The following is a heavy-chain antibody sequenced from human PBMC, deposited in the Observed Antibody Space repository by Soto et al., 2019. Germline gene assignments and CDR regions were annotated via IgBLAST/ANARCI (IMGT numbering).Heavy chain of an antibody. CDR1: GFIFSNHD. V-gene: IGHV3-48*03. CDR2: INKRGVT. Sequence: EVQLVESGGELVQPGGSRRLSCAGSGFIFSNHDMNGVRQVPGKGLDWIAYINKRGVTHYAGSVMGRFTISRDNAKNSLYLQMQGLRDEDTAVYYCARDLGNSFGIDYWGRGTLVTVSS. D-gene: IGHD3-3*01. CDR3: ARDLGNSFGIDY. J-gene: IGHJ4*02.